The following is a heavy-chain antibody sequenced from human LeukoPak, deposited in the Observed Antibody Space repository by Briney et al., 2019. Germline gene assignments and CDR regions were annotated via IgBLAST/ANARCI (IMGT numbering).Heavy chain of an antibody. CDR1: GFPLSSYA. CDR3: ARDRMGAIMYFDV. Sequence: GGSLRLSCAVSGFPLSSYAMSWVRQAPGKGLEWVSATSSSDAGTYYADSVRGRFTISRDNSRDRLYLETNSLRAEDTAVYYCARDRMGAIMYFDVWGRGTLVTVSS. CDR2: TSSSDAGT. D-gene: IGHD3-10*01. J-gene: IGHJ2*01. V-gene: IGHV3-23*01.